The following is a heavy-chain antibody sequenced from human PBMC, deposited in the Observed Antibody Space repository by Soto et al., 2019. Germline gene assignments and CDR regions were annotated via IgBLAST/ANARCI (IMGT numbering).Heavy chain of an antibody. Sequence: QXQLXXSGPGLVKPSETLSLTCTVSGGSXSXYYWSWIRQPPGKGLEWIGYIYYSGSTNYNPSLKSRVTISVDMSKNQFSLKVNSVTAADTAVYYCARGPWYFDYWGQGTLVTVSS. CDR1: GGSXSXYY. CDR2: IYYSGST. J-gene: IGHJ4*02. CDR3: ARGPWYFDY. V-gene: IGHV4-59*01.